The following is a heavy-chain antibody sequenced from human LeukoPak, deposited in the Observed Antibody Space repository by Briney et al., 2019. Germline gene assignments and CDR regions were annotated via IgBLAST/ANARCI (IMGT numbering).Heavy chain of an antibody. J-gene: IGHJ4*02. CDR1: GFTFSSYA. V-gene: IGHV3-23*01. Sequence: PGGSLRLSCAASGFTFSSYAMSWVRQAPGKGLEWVSAISGSGGSTYYADSVKGRFTIFRDNSKNTLYLQMNSLRAEDTAVYYCAKKGTGTTYFDYWGQGTLVTVPS. D-gene: IGHD1-14*01. CDR2: ISGSGGST. CDR3: AKKGTGTTYFDY.